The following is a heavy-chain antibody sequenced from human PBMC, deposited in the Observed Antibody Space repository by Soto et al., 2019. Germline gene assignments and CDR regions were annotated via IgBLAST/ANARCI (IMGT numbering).Heavy chain of an antibody. Sequence: GGSLRLSCAACGFTFSNYAMHWVRQSPGKGLEWVAVISYDGRNKYYADSVKGRFTISRDNSKNTLYLQMNSQSAQDTAVYYCAKDPAAAGTGMDVWGQGTTVTVSS. D-gene: IGHD6-13*01. CDR1: GFTFSNYA. CDR2: ISYDGRNK. V-gene: IGHV3-30*04. CDR3: AKDPAAAGTGMDV. J-gene: IGHJ6*02.